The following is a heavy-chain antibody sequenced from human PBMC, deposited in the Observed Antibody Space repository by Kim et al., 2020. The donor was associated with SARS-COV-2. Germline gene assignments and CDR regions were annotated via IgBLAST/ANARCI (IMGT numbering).Heavy chain of an antibody. D-gene: IGHD2-2*02. V-gene: IGHV1-69*13. CDR3: ARDKWLSLPYCSSTSCYTGYYGMDV. CDR2: IIPIFGTA. J-gene: IGHJ6*02. Sequence: SVKVSCKASGGTFSSYAISWVRQAPGQGLEWMGGIIPIFGTANYAQKFQGRVTITADESTSTAYMELSSLRSEDTAVYYCARDKWLSLPYCSSTSCYTGYYGMDVWGQGTTVTVSS. CDR1: GGTFSSYA.